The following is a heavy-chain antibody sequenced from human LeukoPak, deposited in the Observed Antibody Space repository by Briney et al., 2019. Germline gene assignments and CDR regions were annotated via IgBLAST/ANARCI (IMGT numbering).Heavy chain of an antibody. Sequence: ASVKVSCKASGYTFTGYYMHWVRQAPGQGLEWMGWINPNSGGTNYAQKFQGRVTMTRDTSISTAYMELSRLRSDDTAVYYCARVPTAEYYYDSSGYSLRGTLDYWGQGTLVTVSS. CDR2: INPNSGGT. V-gene: IGHV1-2*02. J-gene: IGHJ4*02. CDR1: GYTFTGYY. D-gene: IGHD3-22*01. CDR3: ARVPTAEYYYDSSGYSLRGTLDY.